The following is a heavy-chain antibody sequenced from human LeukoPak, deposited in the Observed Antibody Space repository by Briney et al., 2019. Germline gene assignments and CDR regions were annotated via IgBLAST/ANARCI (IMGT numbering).Heavy chain of an antibody. CDR3: ARYSSGWYRSHFDY. CDR1: GFTFSSYW. CDR2: IKQDGSEK. V-gene: IGHV3-7*01. Sequence: PGGSLRLSCAASGFTFSSYWMSWVRQAPGKGLEWVANIKQDGSEKYYVDSVKGRFTISRDNAKNSLYLQMNSLRAEDTAVYYCARYSSGWYRSHFDYWGQGTLVTVSS. J-gene: IGHJ4*02. D-gene: IGHD6-19*01.